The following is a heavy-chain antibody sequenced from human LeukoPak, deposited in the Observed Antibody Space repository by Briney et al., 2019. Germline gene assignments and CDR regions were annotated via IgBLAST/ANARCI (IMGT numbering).Heavy chain of an antibody. V-gene: IGHV3-73*01. J-gene: IGHJ4*02. CDR2: IRSKANSYAT. CDR3: SKSGIIDY. CDR1: GFTFSGSA. Sequence: GGSLRLSCAASGFTFSGSAMHWVRQASGKGLEWVGRIRSKANSYATAYAASVKGRFTISRDDSKNTAYLQMNSLKTEDTAVYYCSKSGIIDYWGQGTLVTVSS. D-gene: IGHD3-3*01.